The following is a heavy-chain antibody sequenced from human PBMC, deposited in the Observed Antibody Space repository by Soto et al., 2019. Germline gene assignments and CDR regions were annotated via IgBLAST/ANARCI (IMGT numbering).Heavy chain of an antibody. CDR1: GGSISSSNW. V-gene: IGHV4-4*02. Sequence: QVQLQESGPGLVKPSGTLSLTCAVSGGSISSSNWWSWVRQPPGKGLEWIGEIYHSGSTNYNPSLKVRVTISVDKSKNQFSLKLGSVTAADTAVYYCARVEIEDLCVGLGFDPWGQGTLVTVSS. D-gene: IGHD3-10*01. CDR3: ARVEIEDLCVGLGFDP. J-gene: IGHJ5*02. CDR2: IYHSGST.